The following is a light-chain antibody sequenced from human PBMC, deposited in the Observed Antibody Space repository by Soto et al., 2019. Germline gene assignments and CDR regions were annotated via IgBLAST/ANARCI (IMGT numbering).Light chain of an antibody. J-gene: IGLJ1*01. V-gene: IGLV2-23*01. CDR3: CSFAGTGTSV. Sequence: QSVLTQPASVSGSPGQSITIPCTGTSSYVGSYNLVSWYQQHPGKAPKLTIYEGSKRPSGVSNRFSGSKSGNTASLTISGLQAEDEADYYRCSFAGTGTSVFATATKVTVL. CDR2: EGS. CDR1: SSYVGSYNL.